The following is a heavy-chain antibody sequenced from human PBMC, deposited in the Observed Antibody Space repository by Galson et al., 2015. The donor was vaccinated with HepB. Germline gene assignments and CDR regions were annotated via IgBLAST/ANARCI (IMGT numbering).Heavy chain of an antibody. V-gene: IGHV3-48*03. CDR1: GFTFSSYE. D-gene: IGHD2-15*01. CDR3: ARESVVAFDI. Sequence: SLRLSCAASGFTFSSYEMNWVRQAPGKGLEWVSYISSSGSTIYYADSVKGRFTISRDNAKNSLYLQMNSLRAEDTAVYYCARESVVAFDIWGQGTMVTVSS. CDR2: ISSSGSTI. J-gene: IGHJ3*02.